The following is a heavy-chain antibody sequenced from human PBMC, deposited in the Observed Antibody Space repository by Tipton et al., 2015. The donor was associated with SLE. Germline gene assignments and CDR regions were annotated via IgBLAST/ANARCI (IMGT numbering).Heavy chain of an antibody. CDR1: GYTFTNYG. V-gene: IGHV1-18*01. CDR3: ARDVSMTLIRGAFDD. D-gene: IGHD3-10*01. Sequence: QSGAEVKKPGASVKVSCKASGYTFTNYGLSWVRQAPGQGLEWMGWINVYNGNTNYAQKLQDRVSMTTDTSANTAYKELRSLTSDDTAVYYCARDVSMTLIRGAFDDWGQGTLVTVSS. J-gene: IGHJ4*02. CDR2: INVYNGNT.